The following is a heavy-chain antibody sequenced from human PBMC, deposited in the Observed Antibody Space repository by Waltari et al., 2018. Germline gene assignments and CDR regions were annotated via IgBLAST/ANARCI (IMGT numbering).Heavy chain of an antibody. J-gene: IGHJ4*02. D-gene: IGHD3-10*01. V-gene: IGHV3-9*01. CDR3: AKDGGILWFGEVNYFFEN. CDR1: GFTFDDYA. CDR2: INWNSGTI. Sequence: EVQLVESGGGLVQPGRSLRLSCAASGFTFDDYAMHWVRQAPGKGLKWVSVINWNSGTIGYADSVKGRFTISRDSAKNSLFLQMNSLRAEDTALYFCAKDGGILWFGEVNYFFENWGQGTLVTVSS.